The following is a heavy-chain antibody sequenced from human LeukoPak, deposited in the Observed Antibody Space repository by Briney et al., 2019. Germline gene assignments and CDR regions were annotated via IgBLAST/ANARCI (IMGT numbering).Heavy chain of an antibody. CDR1: GGSISSYY. CDR2: IYYRGST. D-gene: IGHD2-2*01. V-gene: IGHV4-59*08. J-gene: IGHJ5*02. Sequence: SETLSLTCTVSGGSISSYYWSWIRQPPGKGLEWIGYIYYRGSTNYNPSLKSRVTISVDTSKNQFSLKLSSVTAADTAVYYCARLAGYCSSTSCYWFDPWGQGTLVTVSS. CDR3: ARLAGYCSSTSCYWFDP.